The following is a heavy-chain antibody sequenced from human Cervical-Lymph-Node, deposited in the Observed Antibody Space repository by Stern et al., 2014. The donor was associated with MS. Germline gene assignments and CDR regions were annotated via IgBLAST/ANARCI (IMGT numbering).Heavy chain of an antibody. Sequence: ENLVESGGGVVQPGRSLRLSCATSGFVFRRSALHWVRQAPGKGLAWVALISYDGRDKYYTDSVKGRFTVARDNSNNTVDLEMNSLRLEDTAVYYCAKGGSGSYLDWGQGSLVTVSS. CDR2: ISYDGRDK. CDR1: GFVFRRSA. V-gene: IGHV3-30*04. D-gene: IGHD1-26*01. J-gene: IGHJ4*02. CDR3: AKGGSGSYLD.